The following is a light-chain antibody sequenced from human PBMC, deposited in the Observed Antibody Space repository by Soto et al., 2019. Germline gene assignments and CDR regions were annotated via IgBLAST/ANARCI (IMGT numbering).Light chain of an antibody. V-gene: IGLV2-14*03. Sequence: QSALTQPASVSGSPGQSITISCTGTSSDVGGYNFVSWYQQHPGKDPKVMIYDVNNRPSGVSNRFSGSKSGNTASLTISGLQAEDEADYYCTSFTSSSTVVFGGGTKLTVL. CDR1: SSDVGGYNF. CDR2: DVN. J-gene: IGLJ2*01. CDR3: TSFTSSSTVV.